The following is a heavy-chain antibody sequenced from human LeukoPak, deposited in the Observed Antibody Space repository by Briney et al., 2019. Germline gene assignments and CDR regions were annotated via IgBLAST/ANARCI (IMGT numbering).Heavy chain of an antibody. CDR2: VGGDEKT. V-gene: IGHV3-23*01. Sequence: GGALILSCGASGFPLSWKPERTVRQIRAWGVEWVSGVGGDEKTHYADFVRGRFTISRDNAKNTVFLQMNSLTVEDAAVYYGAKDLSWWVTADYWGQGVLVTVSS. D-gene: IGHD2-21*02. CDR3: AKDLSWWVTADY. CDR1: GFPLSWKP. J-gene: IGHJ4*02.